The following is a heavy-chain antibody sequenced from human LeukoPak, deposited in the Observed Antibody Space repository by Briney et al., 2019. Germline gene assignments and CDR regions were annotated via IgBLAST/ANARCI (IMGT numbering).Heavy chain of an antibody. V-gene: IGHV4-59*01. CDR3: ARARSVAGYPYYYRDV. J-gene: IGHJ6*03. D-gene: IGHD1-1*01. CDR1: GGSISSYY. CDR2: IYYSGST. Sequence: SETLSLTCTVSGGSISSYYWSWIRQPPGKGLEWIGYIYYSGSTNYNPSLKSRVTISVDTSKNQFSLKLSSVTAADTAVYYCARARSVAGYPYYYRDVWGKGTTVTVSS.